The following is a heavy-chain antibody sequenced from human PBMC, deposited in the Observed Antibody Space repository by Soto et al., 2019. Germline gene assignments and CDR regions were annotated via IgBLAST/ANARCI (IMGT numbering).Heavy chain of an antibody. CDR2: IYYSGST. D-gene: IGHD2-21*01. V-gene: IGHV4-39*01. CDR3: ARGKVFDYGMDV. Sequence: SETVSLTCTVSGGSISSSSYYWGWIRQPPGKGLEWIGSIYYSGSTYYNPSLKSRVTISVDTSKNQFSLKLSSVTAADTAVYYCARGKVFDYGMDVWGQGTTVTVSS. J-gene: IGHJ6*02. CDR1: GGSISSSSYY.